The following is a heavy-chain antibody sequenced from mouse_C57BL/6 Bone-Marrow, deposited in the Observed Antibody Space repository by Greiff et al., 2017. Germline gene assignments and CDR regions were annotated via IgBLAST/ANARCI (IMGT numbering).Heavy chain of an antibody. CDR1: GYTFTSYW. J-gene: IGHJ1*03. CDR3: ARRGLYGSSVWYFDV. CDR2: IDPNSGGT. V-gene: IGHV1-72*01. Sequence: VQLQQPGAELVKPGASVKLSCKASGYTFTSYWMPWVKQRPGRGLEWIGRIDPNSGGTKSNEKFKSKATLTVDKPSSTAYMQLSSLTSADSAVYDCARRGLYGSSVWYFDVWGTGTTVTVSS. D-gene: IGHD1-1*01.